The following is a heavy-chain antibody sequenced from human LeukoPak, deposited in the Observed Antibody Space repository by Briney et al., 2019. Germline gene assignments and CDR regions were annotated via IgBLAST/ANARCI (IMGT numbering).Heavy chain of an antibody. J-gene: IGHJ4*02. V-gene: IGHV4-59*01. D-gene: IGHD3-16*01. CDR2: IYYSGST. CDR3: ARGITMLNT. CDR1: DDSISSYY. Sequence: SETLSLTCTVSDDSISSYYWCWVRQPPGQGLEWIGYIYYSGSTNYNPSLKSRVTMSVDTSKNQFSLTLTSVTAADTAVYYCARGITMLNTWGQGTLVTVSS.